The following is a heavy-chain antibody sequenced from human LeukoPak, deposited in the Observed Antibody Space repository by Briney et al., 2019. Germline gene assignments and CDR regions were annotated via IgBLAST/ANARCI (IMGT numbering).Heavy chain of an antibody. J-gene: IGHJ4*02. Sequence: GGSLRLSCAASGFTFSSYSMNWVRQAPGKGLEWVSSISSSSSYIYYADSVKGRFTISRDNAKNPLYLQMNSLRAEDTAVYYCARAVAGKKLYYFDYWGQGTLVTVSS. CDR2: ISSSSSYI. D-gene: IGHD6-19*01. CDR1: GFTFSSYS. CDR3: ARAVAGKKLYYFDY. V-gene: IGHV3-21*01.